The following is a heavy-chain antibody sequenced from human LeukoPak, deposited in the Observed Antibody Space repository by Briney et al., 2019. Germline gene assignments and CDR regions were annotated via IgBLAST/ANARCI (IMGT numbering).Heavy chain of an antibody. D-gene: IGHD3-22*01. CDR1: GFTFSSYG. V-gene: IGHV3-30*19. J-gene: IGHJ4*02. CDR3: ARESGYYLDY. Sequence: GGSLRLSCAASGFTFSSYGMHWVRQAPGKGLEWVAVISYDGSNKYYADSVKGRFTISRDNSKNTLYLQMNSLRAEDTAVYYCARESGYYLDYWGQGTLVTVSS. CDR2: ISYDGSNK.